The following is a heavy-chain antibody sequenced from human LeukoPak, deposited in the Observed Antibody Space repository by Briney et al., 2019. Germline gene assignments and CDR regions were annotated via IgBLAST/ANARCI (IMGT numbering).Heavy chain of an antibody. D-gene: IGHD3-3*01. Sequence: SQTLSLTCTVSGGSISSGGYYWSWIRQPPGKGLEWIGYIYHSGSTYYNPSLKSRVTISVDTSKNQFSLKLSSVTAADTAVYYCARHVSRYDFWSGIVGDAFDIWGQGTMVTVSS. CDR3: ARHVSRYDFWSGIVGDAFDI. J-gene: IGHJ3*02. CDR1: GGSISSGGYY. CDR2: IYHSGST. V-gene: IGHV4-30-2*03.